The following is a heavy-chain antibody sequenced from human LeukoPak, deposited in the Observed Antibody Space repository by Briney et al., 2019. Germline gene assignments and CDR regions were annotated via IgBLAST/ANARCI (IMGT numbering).Heavy chain of an antibody. CDR3: AKSSGSYPISSYIDY. D-gene: IGHD1-26*01. CDR2: ISGSGGST. Sequence: GGSLRLSCAASGLTVSSNYMSWVRQAPGKGLEWVSAISGSGGSTYYADSVKGRFTISRDNSKNTLYLQMNSLRAEDTAVYYCAKSSGSYPISSYIDYWGQGTLVTVSS. V-gene: IGHV3-23*01. CDR1: GLTVSSNY. J-gene: IGHJ4*02.